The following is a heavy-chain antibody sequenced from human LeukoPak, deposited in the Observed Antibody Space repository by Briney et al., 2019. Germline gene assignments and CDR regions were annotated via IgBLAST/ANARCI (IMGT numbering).Heavy chain of an antibody. J-gene: IGHJ6*02. V-gene: IGHV3-30*04. CDR2: ISYDGSNK. CDR3: ARAYYYYGMDV. CDR1: GFTFSSYA. Sequence: PGGSLRLSCAASGFTFSSYAMRWVRQAPGKGLEWVAVISYDGSNKYYADSVKGRFTISRDNSKNTLYLQMNSLRAEDTAVYYCARAYYYYGMDVWGQGTTVTVSS.